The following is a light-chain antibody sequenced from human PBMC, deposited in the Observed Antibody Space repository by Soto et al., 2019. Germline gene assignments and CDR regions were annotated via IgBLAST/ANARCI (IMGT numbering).Light chain of an antibody. J-gene: IGKJ4*01. Sequence: DIHLTRSPSSPSASVGCRVTTTCPAIQHISNYLNWYQHKPGNPPKPMIYDASNLETGVPSRFSGTGSGTDFTFTISSLQHEDIATYYRQQYDNLTLTFCGGTKVDIK. CDR3: QQYDNLTLT. V-gene: IGKV1-33*01. CDR1: QHISNY. CDR2: DAS.